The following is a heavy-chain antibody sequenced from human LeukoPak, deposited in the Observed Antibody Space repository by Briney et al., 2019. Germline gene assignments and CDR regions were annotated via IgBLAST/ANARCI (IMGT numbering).Heavy chain of an antibody. CDR3: ARGQKWNHDY. Sequence: PGGPLRLSCAASGFTFRSYWMSWVRQAPGKGLEWVGKIKSDGSDKYYADPVKGRFTITRDNAKNSLSLQMNSLRAEDTAVYFCARGQKWNHDYWGQGTLVTVSS. J-gene: IGHJ4*02. CDR2: IKSDGSDK. CDR1: GFTFRSYW. V-gene: IGHV3-7*01. D-gene: IGHD1-14*01.